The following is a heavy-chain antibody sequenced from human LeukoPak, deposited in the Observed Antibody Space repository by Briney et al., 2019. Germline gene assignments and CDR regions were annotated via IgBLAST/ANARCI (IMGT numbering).Heavy chain of an antibody. CDR2: INHGGST. D-gene: IGHD2-2*01. Sequence: SQTLSLTCAVYGESFSDYYWSWIRQPPGKGLEWIGEINHGGSTNYNPSLKSRVTISVDTSKNQFSLNLSSVTAADTAVYYCASGLTSTWTRYYYIDVWGKGTAVTVSS. CDR3: ASGLTSTWTRYYYIDV. J-gene: IGHJ6*03. CDR1: GESFSDYY. V-gene: IGHV4-34*01.